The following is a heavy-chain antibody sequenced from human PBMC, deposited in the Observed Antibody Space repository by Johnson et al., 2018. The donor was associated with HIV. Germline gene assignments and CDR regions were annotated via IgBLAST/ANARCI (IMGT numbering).Heavy chain of an antibody. J-gene: IGHJ3*02. CDR3: ARADIKYNYYDSTGYYYHDAFDI. D-gene: IGHD3-22*01. Sequence: QVQLVESGGGVVQPGRSLRLSCAASGFTFSSYAMHWVRQAPGKGLEWVAVISYDGTRKHYADSVKGRFTISSDNSKNTLYLQINSLRAEDTAVYYCARADIKYNYYDSTGYYYHDAFDIWGQGTMVTVSS. CDR2: ISYDGTRK. V-gene: IGHV3-30*04. CDR1: GFTFSSYA.